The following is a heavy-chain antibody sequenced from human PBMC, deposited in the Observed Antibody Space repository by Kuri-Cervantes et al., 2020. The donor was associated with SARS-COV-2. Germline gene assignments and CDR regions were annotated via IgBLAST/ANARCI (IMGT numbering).Heavy chain of an antibody. J-gene: IGHJ5*02. CDR2: IDYGGSA. CDR1: GGSISSYY. D-gene: IGHD7-27*01. V-gene: IGHV4-59*08. CDR3: ARGTGDLDQ. Sequence: GSLRLSCTVSGGSISSYYWSWIRQPPEKGLEWIGYIDYGGSADYNPSLKGRITISVDTSKNQFSLKLTSVTAADTAVYYCARGTGDLDQWGQGTLVTVSS.